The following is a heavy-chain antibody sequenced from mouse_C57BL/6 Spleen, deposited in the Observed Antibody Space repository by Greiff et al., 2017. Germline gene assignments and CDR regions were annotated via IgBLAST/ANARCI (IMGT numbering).Heavy chain of an antibody. J-gene: IGHJ3*01. CDR3: TGPSYGPFAY. CDR2: IRLKSDNYAT. Sequence: VQLKESGGGLVQPGGSMKLSCVASGFTFSNYWMNWVRQSPEKGLEWVAQIRLKSDNYATHYAESVKGRFTISRDDSKSSVYLQMNNLRAEDTGIYYCTGPSYGPFAYWGQGTLVTVSA. V-gene: IGHV6-3*01. D-gene: IGHD2-10*01. CDR1: GFTFSNYW.